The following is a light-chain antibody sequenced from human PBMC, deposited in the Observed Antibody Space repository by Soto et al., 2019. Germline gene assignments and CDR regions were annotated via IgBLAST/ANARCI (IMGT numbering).Light chain of an antibody. CDR2: GAS. J-gene: IGKJ1*01. CDR3: QQYGSSPT. Sequence: EIVLTQSPGTLSLSPGERATLSCRASQSVSSSYLAWYQQKPGQAPRLLIYGASSRATGIPDRFSGSGSGTDFTLTISRREPEDYAAYYCQQYGSSPTFGQGTKVEIK. CDR1: QSVSSSY. V-gene: IGKV3-20*01.